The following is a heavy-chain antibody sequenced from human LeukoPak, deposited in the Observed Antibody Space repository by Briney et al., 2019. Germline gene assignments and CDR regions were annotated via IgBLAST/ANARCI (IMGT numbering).Heavy chain of an antibody. CDR1: GFTFSSYA. V-gene: IGHV3-23*01. J-gene: IGHJ4*02. D-gene: IGHD3-22*01. Sequence: PGGSLRLSCAASGFTFSSYAMSWVRQAPGKGLEWVSAISGSGGSTHYADSVKGRFTISRDNSKNTLYLQMNSLRAEDTAVYYCARGAAITMIVVVIRYYFDYWGQGTLVTVSS. CDR3: ARGAAITMIVVVIRYYFDY. CDR2: ISGSGGST.